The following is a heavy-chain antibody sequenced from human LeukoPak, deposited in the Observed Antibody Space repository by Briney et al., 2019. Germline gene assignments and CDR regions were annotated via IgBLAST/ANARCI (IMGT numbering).Heavy chain of an antibody. CDR1: GFTFGDYA. Sequence: GRSLRLSCTASGFTFGDYAMSWVRQAPGKGLEWVGFIRSKAYGGTTEYAASVKGSFTISRDDSKSIAYLQMNSLKTEDTGVYYCTRTYRSSWHDGFDIWGQGTMVTVSS. D-gene: IGHD6-13*01. V-gene: IGHV3-49*04. CDR3: TRTYRSSWHDGFDI. CDR2: IRSKAYGGTT. J-gene: IGHJ3*02.